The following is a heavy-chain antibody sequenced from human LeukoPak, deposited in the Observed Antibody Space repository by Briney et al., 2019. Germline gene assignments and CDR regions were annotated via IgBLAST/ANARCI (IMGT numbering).Heavy chain of an antibody. CDR3: AREDDILTGYYY. V-gene: IGHV4-59*01. J-gene: IGHJ4*02. D-gene: IGHD3-9*01. CDR2: IYYSGST. Sequence: LETLSLTCTVSGGSISSYYWSWIRQPPGKGLEWIGYIYYSGSTNYNPSLKSRVTISVDTSKNQFSLKLSSVTAADTAVYYCAREDDILTGYYYWGQGTLVTVSS. CDR1: GGSISSYY.